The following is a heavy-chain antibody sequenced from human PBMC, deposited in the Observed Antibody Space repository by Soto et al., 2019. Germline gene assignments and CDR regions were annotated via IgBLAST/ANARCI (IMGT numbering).Heavy chain of an antibody. Sequence: GGSLRLSCAASGFTFSSYGMHWVRQAPGKGLEWVAVIWYDGSNKYYADSVKGRFTISRDSSKNTLCLQMNSLRAEDTAVYYSAREVYVFWIGYYGVYYYGMAVWGQGTTVTVSS. J-gene: IGHJ6*02. V-gene: IGHV3-33*01. CDR2: IWYDGSNK. CDR3: AREVYVFWIGYYGVYYYGMAV. CDR1: GFTFSSYG. D-gene: IGHD3-3*01.